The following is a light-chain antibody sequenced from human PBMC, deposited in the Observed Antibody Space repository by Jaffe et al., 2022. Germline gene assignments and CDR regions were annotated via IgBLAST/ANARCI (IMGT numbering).Light chain of an antibody. J-gene: IGLJ3*02. Sequence: QSALTQAASVSGSPGQSITISCTGTSSDVGAYNYVSWYQQHPGEAPKLLIYDVNNRPSGVSNRFSGSKSGNTASLTISGLQAEDEADYYCSFSYTRSTLLVFGGGTKLTVL. CDR2: DVN. CDR1: SSDVGAYNY. V-gene: IGLV2-14*03. CDR3: SFSYTRSTLLV.